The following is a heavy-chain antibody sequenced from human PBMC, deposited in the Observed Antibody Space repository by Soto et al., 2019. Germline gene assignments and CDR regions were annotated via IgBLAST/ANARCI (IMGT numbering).Heavy chain of an antibody. CDR1: GFTFSSYA. Sequence: PGGSLRLSCAASGFTFSSYAMHWVRQAPGKGLEGVAVISYDGSNKYYADSVKGRFTISRDNSKNTLYLQMNSLRAEDTAVYYCARGPLGPSSWSFDYWGQGTLVTVSS. J-gene: IGHJ4*02. CDR3: ARGPLGPSSWSFDY. V-gene: IGHV3-30-3*01. D-gene: IGHD6-13*01. CDR2: ISYDGSNK.